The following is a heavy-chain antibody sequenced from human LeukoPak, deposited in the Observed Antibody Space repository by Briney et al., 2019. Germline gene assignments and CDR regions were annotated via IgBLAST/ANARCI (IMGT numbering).Heavy chain of an antibody. CDR2: IKQDGSEK. J-gene: IGHJ4*02. Sequence: PGGSLRLSCVVSGFNFRSNWMSWVRLAPGKGLEWVANIKQDGSEKHYVDSVKGRFTISRDNSKNSLYLQMNILRVEDTAVYYCALGSYFDYWGQGTLVTVSS. CDR3: ALGSYFDY. CDR1: GFNFRSNW. D-gene: IGHD1-26*01. V-gene: IGHV3-7*01.